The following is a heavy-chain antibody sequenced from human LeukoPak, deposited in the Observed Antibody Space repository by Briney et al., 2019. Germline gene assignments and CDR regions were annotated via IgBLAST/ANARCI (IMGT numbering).Heavy chain of an antibody. CDR3: ARGRRYYGSGSLKYYFDY. V-gene: IGHV4-34*01. Sequence: SETLSLTCAVYGGSFSGDYWSWIRKPPPKGRELVGEIHQCGSTNYNPSLKSRVPISVDTSQNQFALKLSSVTAADTAVYYCARGRRYYGSGSLKYYFDYWGQGTRVTVSS. CDR2: IHQCGST. D-gene: IGHD3-10*01. J-gene: IGHJ4*02. CDR1: GGSFSGDY.